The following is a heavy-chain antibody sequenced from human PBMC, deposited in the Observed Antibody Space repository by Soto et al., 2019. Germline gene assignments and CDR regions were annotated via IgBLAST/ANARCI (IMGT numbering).Heavy chain of an antibody. D-gene: IGHD3-3*01. CDR2: ISGSGGST. V-gene: IGHV3-23*01. Sequence: LRLSCAASGFTFSSYAMSWVRQAPGKGLEWVSAISGSGGSTYYADSVKGRFTISRDNSKNTLYLQMNSLRAEDTAVYYCAKVLNYDFWSGPSDATTCMDVWGKGTTVTVSS. CDR1: GFTFSSYA. J-gene: IGHJ6*03. CDR3: AKVLNYDFWSGPSDATTCMDV.